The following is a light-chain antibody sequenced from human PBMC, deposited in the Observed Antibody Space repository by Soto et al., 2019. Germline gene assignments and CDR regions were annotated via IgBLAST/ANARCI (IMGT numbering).Light chain of an antibody. CDR2: DVS. V-gene: IGLV2-11*01. CDR1: SSDVGGYTY. CDR3: CSYAGRYTYV. J-gene: IGLJ1*01. Sequence: QSALTQPRSVSGSPGQSVSISCTGTSSDVGGYTYVSWYQQHPGKAPKVVIYDVSKRPSGVPDRFSGSKSGNTASLTISGLQSEDEADYYCCSYAGRYTYVFGTGTKLTVL.